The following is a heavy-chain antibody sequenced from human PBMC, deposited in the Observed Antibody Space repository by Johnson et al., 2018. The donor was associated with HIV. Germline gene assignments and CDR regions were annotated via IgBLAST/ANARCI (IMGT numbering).Heavy chain of an antibody. CDR2: INLDGSQT. J-gene: IGHJ3*02. CDR1: GFTFSSFW. D-gene: IGHD3-3*02. V-gene: IGHV3-7*01. Sequence: VQLVESGGGVVQPGGSLRLSCAASGFTFSSFWMTWVRQAPGKGLESVANINLDGSQTYFLDSVQGLFTISRENVNHSVFLLLNSLRVDDTAGYFCARAHLIFPKNAFDIWGQGQWSPSLQ. CDR3: ARAHLIFPKNAFDI.